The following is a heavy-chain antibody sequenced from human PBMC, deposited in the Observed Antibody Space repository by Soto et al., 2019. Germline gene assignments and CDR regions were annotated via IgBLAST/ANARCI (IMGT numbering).Heavy chain of an antibody. Sequence: ASVKVSCKACGVTFSSYAISWVRQAPGQGLEWMGGIIPIFGTANYAQKFQGRVTITADESTSTAYMELSSLRSEDTAVYYCARDERGAAAATYYYGMDVWGQGTTVTVSS. J-gene: IGHJ6*02. CDR1: GVTFSSYA. V-gene: IGHV1-69*13. D-gene: IGHD6-25*01. CDR3: ARDERGAAAATYYYGMDV. CDR2: IIPIFGTA.